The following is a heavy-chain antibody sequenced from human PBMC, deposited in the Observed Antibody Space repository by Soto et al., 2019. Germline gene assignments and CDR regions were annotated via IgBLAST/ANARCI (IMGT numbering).Heavy chain of an antibody. J-gene: IGHJ2*01. Sequence: SQTLSLTCAISGDSVSSYSAAWNWIRQSPSGGLEWLGRTYYRSRFFSDYAESVKSRIIINPDTSKNQFSLQLKSVTPEDTAVYYCVREKLVGATWYFDLWGRGTLVTVS. CDR3: VREKLVGATWYFDL. V-gene: IGHV6-1*01. D-gene: IGHD1-26*01. CDR1: GDSVSSYSAA. CDR2: TYYRSRFFS.